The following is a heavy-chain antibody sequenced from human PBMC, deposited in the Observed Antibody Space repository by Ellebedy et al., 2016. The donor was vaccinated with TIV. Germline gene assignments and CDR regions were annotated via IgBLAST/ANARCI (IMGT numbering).Heavy chain of an antibody. CDR2: IWSDGTTK. J-gene: IGHJ4*02. D-gene: IGHD4-23*01. CDR1: GFTFSSYG. CDR3: AREIIYGGYYFDY. Sequence: GGSLRLSXAASGFTFSSYGMHWVRQAPGKGLEWVAVIWSDGTTKYYSDSVKGRFTISRENSKNTLYLQMNSLRAEDTAVYYCAREIIYGGYYFDYWGQGTLVTVSS. V-gene: IGHV3-33*01.